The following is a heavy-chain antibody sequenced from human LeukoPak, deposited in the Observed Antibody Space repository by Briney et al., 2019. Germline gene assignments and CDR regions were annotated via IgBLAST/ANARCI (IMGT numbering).Heavy chain of an antibody. CDR2: IIPILGIA. V-gene: IGHV1-69*04. J-gene: IGHJ4*02. Sequence: GASVKVSCKASGGTFSSYAISWVRQAPGQGLEWMGRIIPILGIANYAQKFQGRVTITADKSTSTAYMELSSLRSEDTAVYYCAGEDGYSLFDYWGQGTLVTVSS. CDR3: AGEDGYSLFDY. D-gene: IGHD5-24*01. CDR1: GGTFSSYA.